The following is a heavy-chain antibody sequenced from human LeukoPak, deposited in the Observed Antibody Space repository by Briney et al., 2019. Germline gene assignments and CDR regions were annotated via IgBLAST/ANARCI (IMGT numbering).Heavy chain of an antibody. CDR1: GFTFSDYY. J-gene: IGHJ4*02. CDR2: ISSSGSTI. D-gene: IGHD6-13*01. Sequence: GGSLRLSCAASGFTFSDYYMSWIRQAPGKGREWVSYISSSGSTIYYADSVKGRFTISRDNAKNSLYLQMNSLRAEDTAVYYCARGRETPYSSSWFDYWGQGTLVTVSS. V-gene: IGHV3-11*04. CDR3: ARGRETPYSSSWFDY.